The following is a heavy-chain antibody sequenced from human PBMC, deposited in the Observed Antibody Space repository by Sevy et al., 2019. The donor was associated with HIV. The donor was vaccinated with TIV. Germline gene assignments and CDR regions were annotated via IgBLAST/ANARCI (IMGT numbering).Heavy chain of an antibody. V-gene: IGHV3-23*01. CDR3: TTDRVYYYDSPRDGSIDY. J-gene: IGHJ4*02. Sequence: GGSLRLSCAASGFTFSSYAMSWVRQAPGKGLEWVSAISGSGGSTYYADSVKGRFTISRDDSKNTLYLQMNSLKTEDTAVYYCTTDRVYYYDSPRDGSIDYWGQGTLVTVSS. D-gene: IGHD3-22*01. CDR2: ISGSGGST. CDR1: GFTFSSYA.